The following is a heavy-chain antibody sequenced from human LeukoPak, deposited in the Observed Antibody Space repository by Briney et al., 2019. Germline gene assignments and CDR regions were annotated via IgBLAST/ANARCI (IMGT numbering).Heavy chain of an antibody. CDR2: ISAYNGNT. Sequence: ASVKVSCKASGYTFTSYGISWVRQAPGQGLEWMGWISAYNGNTNYAQKLQGGVTMTTDTSTSTAYMELRSLRSDDTAVYYCARVYCSSTSCYKDFDYWGQGTLVTVSS. V-gene: IGHV1-18*01. D-gene: IGHD2-2*02. CDR1: GYTFTSYG. J-gene: IGHJ4*02. CDR3: ARVYCSSTSCYKDFDY.